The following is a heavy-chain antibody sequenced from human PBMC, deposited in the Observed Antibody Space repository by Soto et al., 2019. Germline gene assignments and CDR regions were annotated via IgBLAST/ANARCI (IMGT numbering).Heavy chain of an antibody. D-gene: IGHD4-17*01. CDR2: ISYDGSNK. CDR1: GFTFSSYG. V-gene: IGHV3-30*18. Sequence: PGGSLRLSSAASGFTFSSYGMHWVRQAPGKGLEWVAVISYDGSNKYYADSVKGRFTISRDNSKNTLYLQMNSLRAEDTAVYYCANDYGDYYYYGMDVWGQGTTVTVSS. CDR3: ANDYGDYYYYGMDV. J-gene: IGHJ6*02.